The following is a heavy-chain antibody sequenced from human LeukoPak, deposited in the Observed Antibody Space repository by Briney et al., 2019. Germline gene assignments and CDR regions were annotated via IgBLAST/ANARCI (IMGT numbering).Heavy chain of an antibody. J-gene: IGHJ4*02. CDR2: INHSGST. CDR1: GDSISSGSYY. D-gene: IGHD6-19*01. CDR3: ARRWSYGVGGWYQFYFDY. V-gene: IGHV4-39*07. Sequence: SQTLSLTCTVSGDSISSGSYYWSWIRQPPGTGLEWIGEINHSGSTYYNPSLKSRVTISIDTSKNQFSLKLSSVTAADTAVYYCARRWSYGVGGWYQFYFDYWGQGTLVTVSS.